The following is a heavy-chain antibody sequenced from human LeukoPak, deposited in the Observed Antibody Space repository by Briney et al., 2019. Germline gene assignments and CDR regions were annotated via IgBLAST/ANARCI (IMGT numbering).Heavy chain of an antibody. CDR1: GFTFSSYS. D-gene: IGHD5-24*01. Sequence: AGGSLRLSCAASGFTFSSYSVIWARQAPGKGLEWVSYVSSSGTTTYYADSVKGRFTILRDNGKNLVSLQMNSLRDEDTAVYYCARADRDGNKRFLDWGQGTLVTVSS. CDR2: VSSSGTTT. CDR3: ARADRDGNKRFLD. V-gene: IGHV3-48*02. J-gene: IGHJ4*02.